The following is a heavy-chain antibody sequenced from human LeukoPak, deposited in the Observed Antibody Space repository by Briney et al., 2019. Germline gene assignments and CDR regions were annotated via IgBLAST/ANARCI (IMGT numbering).Heavy chain of an antibody. D-gene: IGHD6-13*01. CDR3: ARDMAVYSSSWYNWFDP. CDR2: IWYDGSNK. J-gene: IGHJ5*02. V-gene: IGHV3-33*01. CDR1: GFTFSSYG. Sequence: GGSLRLSCAASGFTFSSYGMHWVRQAPGKGLEWGAVIWYDGSNKYYADSVKGRFTISRDNSKNTLYLQMNSLRAEDTAVYYCARDMAVYSSSWYNWFDPWGQGTLVTVSS.